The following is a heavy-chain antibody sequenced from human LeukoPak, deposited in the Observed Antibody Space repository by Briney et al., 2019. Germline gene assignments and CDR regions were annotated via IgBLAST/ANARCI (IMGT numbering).Heavy chain of an antibody. CDR3: ARDPLSDPPGDY. J-gene: IGHJ4*02. CDR2: TIPIFGTA. CDR1: GGTFSSYA. V-gene: IGHV1-69*05. Sequence: SVKVSCKASGGTFSSYAISWVRQAPGQGLEWMGRTIPIFGTANYAQKFQGRVTITTDESTSTAYMELSSLRSEDTAVYYCARDPLSDPPGDYWGQGTLVTVSS.